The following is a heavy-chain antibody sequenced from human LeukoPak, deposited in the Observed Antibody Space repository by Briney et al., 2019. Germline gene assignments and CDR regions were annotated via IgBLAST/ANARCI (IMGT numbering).Heavy chain of an antibody. CDR2: FHQSVST. V-gene: IGHV4-4*02. Sequence: SETLSLTCAVSGDSISSDKWWSWVRQPPGKGLEYIGEFHQSVSTNYNPSLKSRLTISVDNSKNQFSLKLSSVTAADTAVYYCARGDSSSSDDAFDIWGQGTMVTVSS. D-gene: IGHD6-6*01. J-gene: IGHJ3*02. CDR3: ARGDSSSSDDAFDI. CDR1: GDSISSDKW.